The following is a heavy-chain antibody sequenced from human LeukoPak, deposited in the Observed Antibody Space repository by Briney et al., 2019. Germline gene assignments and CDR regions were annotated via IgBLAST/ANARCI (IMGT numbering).Heavy chain of an antibody. J-gene: IGHJ4*02. Sequence: PGRSLRLSCAASGFTFSSYAMHWVRQAPGKGLEWVAVISYDGSNKYYADSVKGRFTISRDNSKNTLYLQMNSLRAEDTAVYYCARGYCSSTSCSLYDYWGQGTLVTVSS. CDR3: ARGYCSSTSCSLYDY. CDR1: GFTFSSYA. CDR2: ISYDGSNK. D-gene: IGHD2-2*01. V-gene: IGHV3-30-3*01.